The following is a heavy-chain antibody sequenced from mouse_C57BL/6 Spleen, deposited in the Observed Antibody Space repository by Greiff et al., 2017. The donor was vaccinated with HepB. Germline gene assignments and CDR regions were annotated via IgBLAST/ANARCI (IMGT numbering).Heavy chain of an antibody. D-gene: IGHD1-1*01. CDR3: ARHEENGPYGRGYFDY. CDR1: GYTFTEYT. CDR2: FYPGSGSI. J-gene: IGHJ2*01. Sequence: QVHVKQSGAELVKPGASVKLSCKASGYTFTEYTIHWVKQRSGQGLEWIGWFYPGSGSIKYNEKFKDKATLTADKSSSTVYMELSRLTSEDSAVYFCARHEENGPYGRGYFDYWGQGTTLTVSS. V-gene: IGHV1-62-2*01.